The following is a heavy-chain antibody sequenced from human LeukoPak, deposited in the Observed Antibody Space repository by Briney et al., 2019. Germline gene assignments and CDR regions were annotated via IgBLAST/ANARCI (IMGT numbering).Heavy chain of an antibody. V-gene: IGHV3-33*01. CDR2: IWYDGSNK. J-gene: IGHJ4*02. CDR1: GFTFSSYG. D-gene: IGHD3-22*01. CDR3: ARDLLQYYYDSSGYPGPY. Sequence: GRSLRLSCAAPGFTFSSYGMHWVRQAPGKGLEWVAVIWYDGSNKYYADSVKGRFTISRDNSKNTLYLQMNSLRAEDTAVYYCARDLLQYYYDSSGYPGPYWGQGTLVTVSS.